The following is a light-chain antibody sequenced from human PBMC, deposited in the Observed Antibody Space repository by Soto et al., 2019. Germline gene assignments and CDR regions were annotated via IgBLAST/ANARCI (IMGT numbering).Light chain of an antibody. CDR1: QSVSSN. Sequence: EIVMTQSPATLSVSPGERATLSCRASQSVSSNLAWYQQKPGQAPRLLIYGASTRATGIPARFSGSGSRTEFTLTISSLQSEDFAVYYCQQYNNWPPKFTFGPGTKVDIK. CDR2: GAS. J-gene: IGKJ3*01. V-gene: IGKV3-15*01. CDR3: QQYNNWPPKFT.